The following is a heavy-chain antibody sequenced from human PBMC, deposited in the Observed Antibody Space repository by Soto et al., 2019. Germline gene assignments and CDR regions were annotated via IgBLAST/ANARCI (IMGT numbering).Heavy chain of an antibody. CDR2: IDPNHGGT. V-gene: IGHV1-2*02. Sequence: ASVKVSCKASGYTFTDQYMHWVRQAPGQGLEWMGWIDPNHGGTSTAQKFQGRVIMTRDTSISTAYMELSRLVSDDTAVYYCARSYYYDSRGFLGPPYYGMGVWGQGTTVTASS. D-gene: IGHD3-22*01. J-gene: IGHJ6*02. CDR1: GYTFTDQY. CDR3: ARSYYYDSRGFLGPPYYGMGV.